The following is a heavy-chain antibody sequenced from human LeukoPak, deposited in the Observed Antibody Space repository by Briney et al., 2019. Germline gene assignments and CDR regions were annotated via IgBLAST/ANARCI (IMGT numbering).Heavy chain of an antibody. D-gene: IGHD5-24*01. J-gene: IGHJ4*02. Sequence: SETLSLTCTVSGGSISSSSYYWGWIRQPPGKGLEWIGSIYYSGSTYYNPSLKSRVTISVDTSKNQFSLKLSSVTAADTAVYYCAREVEMGVYFDYWGQGTLVTVSS. CDR1: GGSISSSSYY. CDR3: AREVEMGVYFDY. CDR2: IYYSGST. V-gene: IGHV4-39*07.